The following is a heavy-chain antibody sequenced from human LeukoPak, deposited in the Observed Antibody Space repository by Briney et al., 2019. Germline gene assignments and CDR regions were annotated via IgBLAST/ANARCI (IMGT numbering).Heavy chain of an antibody. D-gene: IGHD1-26*01. CDR3: ARGRPYSGGYHLDY. V-gene: IGHV4-39*01. CDR1: GDSTSSDRYY. J-gene: IGHJ4*02. CDR2: IYYSGST. Sequence: SETRSLTCTISGDSTSSDRYYGGWVRQPPGKGLEWIGNIYYSGSTYYNPSLKSRVTMSVDTSKNQFFLKLNSVTAADTAVYYCARGRPYSGGYHLDYWGQGTLVTVSP.